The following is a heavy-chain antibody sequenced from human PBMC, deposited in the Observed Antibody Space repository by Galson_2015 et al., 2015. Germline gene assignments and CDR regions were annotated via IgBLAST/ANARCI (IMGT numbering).Heavy chain of an antibody. Sequence: SLRLSCAGSGFTFSSHAMSWVRQAPGKGLEWVSAISDTGANTFYAASVKGRFTISRDDSKNTFFLHMNSLRAEDSATYFCARDRIAVLSTAADDLDYYGLDVWGQGTTVTVSS. J-gene: IGHJ6*02. CDR1: GFTFSSHA. CDR2: ISDTGANT. CDR3: ARDRIAVLSTAADDLDYYGLDV. V-gene: IGHV3-23*01. D-gene: IGHD2/OR15-2a*01.